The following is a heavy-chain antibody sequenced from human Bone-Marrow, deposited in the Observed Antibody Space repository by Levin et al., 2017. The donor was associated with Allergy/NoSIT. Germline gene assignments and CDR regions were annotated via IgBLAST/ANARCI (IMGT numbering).Heavy chain of an antibody. J-gene: IGHJ6*02. Sequence: PSETLSLTCTASGATIHTHEYYWAWIRQSPGTGLEWIGNIFYTGSTIRNPSLQSRVTLSVALSENQFSLRLSSVTAADTGVYYCARLGLGYCSAGRCYGLDVWGPGTTVSVSS. CDR3: ARLGLGYCSAGRCYGLDV. D-gene: IGHD2-15*01. CDR1: GATIHTHEYY. V-gene: IGHV4-39*01. CDR2: IFYTGST.